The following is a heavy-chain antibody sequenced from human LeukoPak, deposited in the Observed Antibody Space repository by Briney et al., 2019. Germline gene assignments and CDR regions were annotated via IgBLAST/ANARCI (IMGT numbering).Heavy chain of an antibody. CDR1: GASISPHF. D-gene: IGHD3-9*01. CDR3: ARDVYYDILTGRGAYYFDY. V-gene: IGHV4-59*11. CDR2: VYYSGIA. Sequence: PSETLSLTCNVSGASISPHFWSWIRQPPGKGLEWVGYVYYSGIATYNPSLKSRATISVDMSKNQVSLRLTSVTAGDTAVYYCARDVYYDILTGRGAYYFDYWGQGTLVTVSS. J-gene: IGHJ4*02.